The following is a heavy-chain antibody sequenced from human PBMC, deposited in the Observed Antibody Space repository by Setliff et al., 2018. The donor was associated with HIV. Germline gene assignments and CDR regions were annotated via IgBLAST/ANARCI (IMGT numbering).Heavy chain of an antibody. CDR1: GGSISSGDYY. V-gene: IGHV4-30-4*08. Sequence: SETLSLTCTVSGGSISSGDYYWSWIRQPPGKGLEWIGYIYYSGSTYYNPSLKSRVTISVDTSKNQFSLKLSSVTAADTAVYYCATIIRLGELSLIGAFDICGQGTMVTVSS. J-gene: IGHJ3*02. CDR3: ATIIRLGELSLIGAFDI. D-gene: IGHD3-16*02. CDR2: IYYSGST.